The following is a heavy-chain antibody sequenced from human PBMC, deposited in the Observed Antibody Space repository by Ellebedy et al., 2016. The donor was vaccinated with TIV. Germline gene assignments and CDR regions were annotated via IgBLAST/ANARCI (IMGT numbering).Heavy chain of an antibody. CDR2: LIPIFGTA. J-gene: IGHJ6*02. CDR3: ARLIAGGDYEQWDYYYGMDV. CDR1: GGTFSSYA. D-gene: IGHD2-21*02. V-gene: IGHV1-69*13. Sequence: AASVKVSCKASGGTFSSYAISWVRQAPGQGLEWMGGLIPIFGTANYAQKFQGRVTITADESTSTAYMELSSLRSEDTAVYYSARLIAGGDYEQWDYYYGMDVWGQGTTVTVSS.